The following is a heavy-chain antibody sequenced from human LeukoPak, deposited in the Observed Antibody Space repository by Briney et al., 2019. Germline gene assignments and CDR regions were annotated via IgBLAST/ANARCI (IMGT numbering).Heavy chain of an antibody. CDR1: GFTFSSYW. J-gene: IGHJ4*02. CDR2: IWYDGSNK. CDR3: AKGEAAAGKGTLDY. V-gene: IGHV3-33*06. Sequence: GGSLRLSCAASGFTFSSYWMSWVRQAPGKGLEWVAVIWYDGSNKYYADSVKGRFTISRDNSKNTLYLQMNSLRAEDTAVYYCAKGEAAAGKGTLDYWGQGTLVTVSS. D-gene: IGHD6-13*01.